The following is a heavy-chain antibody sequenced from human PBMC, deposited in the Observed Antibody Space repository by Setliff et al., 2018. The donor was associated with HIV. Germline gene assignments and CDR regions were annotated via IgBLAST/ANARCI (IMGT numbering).Heavy chain of an antibody. D-gene: IGHD4-17*01. V-gene: IGHV4-4*09. CDR2: IYTSGST. CDR3: ARSRPTVAGFYFDY. J-gene: IGHJ4*02. CDR1: GGSISSYY. Sequence: SETLSLTCTVSGGSISSYYWSWIRQPPGKGLEWIGYIYTSGSTNYNPSLKSRVTISLDTSKNQFSLKLSSVTAADTAVYYCARSRPTVAGFYFDYWGQGTLVTVSS.